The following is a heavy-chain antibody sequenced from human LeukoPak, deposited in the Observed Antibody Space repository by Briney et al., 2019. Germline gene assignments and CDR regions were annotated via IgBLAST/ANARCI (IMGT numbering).Heavy chain of an antibody. CDR1: GGSISSYY. CDR2: IYYSGST. CDR3: ARGGDSLYYDILTGYSYFDY. V-gene: IGHV4-59*01. D-gene: IGHD3-9*01. J-gene: IGHJ4*02. Sequence: SETLSLTCTVSGGSISSYYWSWIRQPPGKGLEWIGYIYYSGSTNYNPSLKSRVTMSVDTSKNQFSLKLSSVTAADTAVYYCARGGDSLYYDILTGYSYFDYWGQGTLVTVSS.